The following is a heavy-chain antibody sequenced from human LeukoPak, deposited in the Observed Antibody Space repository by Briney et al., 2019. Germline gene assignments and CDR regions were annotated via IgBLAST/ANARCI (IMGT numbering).Heavy chain of an antibody. V-gene: IGHV1-18*01. CDR2: ISAYNGNT. J-gene: IGHJ3*01. Sequence: ASVKVSCTASGYTFTSYGISWVRQAPGQGLEWMGWISAYNGNTNYAQKLQGRVTMTTDTSTSTAYMELRSLRSDDTAVYYCAITMVRGVISFWGQGTMVTVSS. CDR1: GYTFTSYG. CDR3: AITMVRGVISF. D-gene: IGHD3-10*01.